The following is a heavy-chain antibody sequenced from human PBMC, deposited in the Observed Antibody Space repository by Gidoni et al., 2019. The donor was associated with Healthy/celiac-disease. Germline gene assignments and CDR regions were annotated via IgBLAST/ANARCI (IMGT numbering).Heavy chain of an antibody. V-gene: IGHV3-23*01. CDR1: GFTFSSYA. CDR2: ISGSGGST. D-gene: IGHD3-3*01. CDR3: AKDPEFTIFGVVNPPNAFDI. J-gene: IGHJ3*02. Sequence: EVQLLESGGGLVQPGGSLRLSCAASGFTFSSYAMSWVRQAPGKGLEWVSAISGSGGSTYYADSVKGRFTISRDNSKNTLYLQMNSLRAEDTAVYYCAKDPEFTIFGVVNPPNAFDIWGQGTMVTVSS.